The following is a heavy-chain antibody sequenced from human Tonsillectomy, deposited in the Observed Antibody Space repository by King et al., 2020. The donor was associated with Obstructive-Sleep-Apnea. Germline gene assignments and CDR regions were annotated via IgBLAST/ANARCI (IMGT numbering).Heavy chain of an antibody. D-gene: IGHD6-25*01. CDR2: IKSKTDGGTT. CDR3: TTDGLYSSGGNWFDP. Sequence: VQLVESGGGLVKPGGSLRLSCAASGFTFNNAWMSWVRQAPGKGLEWVGRIKSKTDGGTTDYAAPLKGRFTISSEDSKNKLYLQMNRLKSEETAAYYCTTDGLYSSGGNWFDPWGQGTLVTVSS. V-gene: IGHV3-15*01. CDR1: GFTFNNAW. J-gene: IGHJ5*02.